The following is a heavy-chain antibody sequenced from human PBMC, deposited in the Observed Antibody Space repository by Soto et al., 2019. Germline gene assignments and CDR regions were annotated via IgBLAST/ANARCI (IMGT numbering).Heavy chain of an antibody. CDR1: GYSFSSCW. CDR2: INPTDSDT. Sequence: PGESLKIYCEASGYSFSSCWIGWVRQMPGKGLEWMAIINPTDSDTRYSPSFRGQVTISANKSISTAYLQWSSLKASDTAMYYCARQAIGRARKTHWGQGTQVTVSS. V-gene: IGHV5-51*01. D-gene: IGHD3-22*01. J-gene: IGHJ4*02. CDR3: ARQAIGRARKTH.